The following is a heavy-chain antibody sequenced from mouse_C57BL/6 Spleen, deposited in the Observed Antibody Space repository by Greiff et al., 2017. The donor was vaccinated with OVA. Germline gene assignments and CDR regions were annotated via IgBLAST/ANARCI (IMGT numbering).Heavy chain of an antibody. D-gene: IGHD1-3*01. J-gene: IGHJ4*01. CDR1: GYTFTSYW. CDR2: INPSNGGT. Sequence: QVQLQQPGTELVKPGASVKLSCKASGYTFTSYWMHWVKQRPGQGLEWIGNINPSNGGTNYNEKFKSKATLTVDTSSSTAYMQLSSLTSEDSAVYYYARGNNLYYYAMDYWGQGTTVTVAS. CDR3: ARGNNLYYYAMDY. V-gene: IGHV1-53*01.